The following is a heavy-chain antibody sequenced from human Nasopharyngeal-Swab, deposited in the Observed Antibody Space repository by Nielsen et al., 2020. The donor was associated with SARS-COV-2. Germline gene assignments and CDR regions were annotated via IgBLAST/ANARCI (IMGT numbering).Heavy chain of an antibody. J-gene: IGHJ6*02. V-gene: IGHV1-46*01. CDR1: GYTFTRQY. CDR2: INPGGGST. Sequence: ASVKVSCKASGYTFTRQYIHWVRQAPGQGLGWMGIINPGGGSTRYAQNFQGRVTMTRDTSTSTVYMEVSSLRSEDTAVYYCARDDCITDSCSSGYYNYGMDVWGQGTTVTVSS. D-gene: IGHD2-15*01. CDR3: ARDDCITDSCSSGYYNYGMDV.